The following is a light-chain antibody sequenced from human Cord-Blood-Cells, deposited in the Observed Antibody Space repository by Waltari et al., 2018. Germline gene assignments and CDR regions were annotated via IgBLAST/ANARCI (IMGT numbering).Light chain of an antibody. CDR3: AAWDDSLSGWV. V-gene: IGLV1-47*01. Sequence: QSVLTQPPSASGTPGQRVTFSCSGSSSTIGSNYVYWYQQLPGTAPKLLIYRNNQRPSGVPDRFSGSKSGTSASLAISGLRSEDEADYYCAAWDDSLSGWVFGGGTKLTVL. CDR1: SSTIGSNY. J-gene: IGLJ3*02. CDR2: RNN.